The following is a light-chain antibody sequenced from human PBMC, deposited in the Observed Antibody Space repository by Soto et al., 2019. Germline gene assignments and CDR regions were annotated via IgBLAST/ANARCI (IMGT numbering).Light chain of an antibody. Sequence: EIVMTQSPATLSVSPGERATLSCRASQSVGSNLAWYQQKPGQAPRLLIYGASTRATGIPARFSGSGYGTEFTLTISSRQSEDFAIYFCQQYNNWPPDRTFGQGTKVEIK. CDR2: GAS. CDR3: QQYNNWPPDRT. J-gene: IGKJ1*01. CDR1: QSVGSN. V-gene: IGKV3-15*01.